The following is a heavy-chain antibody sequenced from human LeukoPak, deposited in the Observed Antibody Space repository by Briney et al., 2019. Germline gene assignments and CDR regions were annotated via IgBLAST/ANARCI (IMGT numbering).Heavy chain of an antibody. V-gene: IGHV3-33*01. J-gene: IGHJ3*02. CDR3: AILTLFGSAFDI. CDR2: IWYDGSNK. CDR1: GFTFSSYG. Sequence: PGRSLRLSCAASGFTFSSYGMHWVRQAPGKGLEWVAVIWYDGSNKYYAGSVKGRFTISRDNSKNTLYLQMISLRAEDTAVYYCAILTLFGSAFDIWGQGTMVTVSS. D-gene: IGHD2-15*01.